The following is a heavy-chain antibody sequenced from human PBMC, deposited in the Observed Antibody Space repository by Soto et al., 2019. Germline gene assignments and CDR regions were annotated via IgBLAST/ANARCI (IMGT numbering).Heavy chain of an antibody. V-gene: IGHV4-4*02. CDR1: GGSISIINW. CDR3: EGGAERVFAELLGAPERAYYVDY. J-gene: IGHJ4*02. D-gene: IGHD3-10*02. CDR2: IYHSEST. Sequence: SETLSLTCAVSGGSISIINWWSWVRQPPGKGLEWIGAIYHSESTNYNPSLKSRVTIPVDKSKNQFSLKLSSVTAADTAVNYCEGGAERVFAELLGAPERAYYVDYWGGGTLVTVYS.